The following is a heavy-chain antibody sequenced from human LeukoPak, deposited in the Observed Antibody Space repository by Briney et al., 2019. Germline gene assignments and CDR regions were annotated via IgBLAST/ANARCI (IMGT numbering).Heavy chain of an antibody. D-gene: IGHD2-2*02. CDR2: MNPNSGNT. J-gene: IGHJ5*02. CDR3: ARVAGGRYCSSTSCYMRGWFDP. CDR1: GYTFTSYD. Sequence: GASVKVSCKASGYTFTSYDINWVRQATGQGLEWMGWMNPNSGNTGYAQKLQGRVTMTTDTSTSTAYMELRSLRSEDTAVYYCARVAGGRYCSSTSCYMRGWFDPWGQGTLVTVSS. V-gene: IGHV1-8*01.